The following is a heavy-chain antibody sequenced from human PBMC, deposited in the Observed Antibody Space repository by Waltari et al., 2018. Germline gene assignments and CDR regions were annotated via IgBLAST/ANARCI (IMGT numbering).Heavy chain of an antibody. J-gene: IGHJ4*02. D-gene: IGHD4-17*01. CDR2: ISGSGGST. CDR1: GFTFRSYA. CDR3: ASSLYGDYTQIWGRVFDY. V-gene: IGHV3-23*01. Sequence: VPLLESGGGLVQSGGSLRLSCAASGFTFRSYAMNWVRQAPGKGVEWVSVISGSGGSTDYADSVKGRFTISRDNSKNTLYLQMNNLRVEDTAVYYCASSLYGDYTQIWGRVFDYWGQGTLVTVSS.